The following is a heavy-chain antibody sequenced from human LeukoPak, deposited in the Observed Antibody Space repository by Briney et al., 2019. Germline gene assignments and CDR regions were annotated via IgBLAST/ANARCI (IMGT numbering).Heavy chain of an antibody. D-gene: IGHD6-19*01. CDR2: VCYSAST. J-gene: IGHJ6*02. Sequence: NPSDTLSLTCTVSGGSLSSYYWSWIRQPPGKALEWIGYVCYSASTKYTPYLKSRVTMSVDTSKTQFSLKLSSVTAADTAVYYCARHSSGWQYYYYGMDVWGQGTTVTVPS. CDR1: GGSLSSYY. CDR3: ARHSSGWQYYYYGMDV. V-gene: IGHV4-59*08.